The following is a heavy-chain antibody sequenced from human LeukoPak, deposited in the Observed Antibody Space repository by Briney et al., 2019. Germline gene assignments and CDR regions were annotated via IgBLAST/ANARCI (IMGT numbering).Heavy chain of an antibody. J-gene: IGHJ4*02. CDR2: ISGSGGST. Sequence: PGGSLRLSCAASGFTFSSYAMSWVRQAPGRGLEWVSAISGSGGSTYYADSVKGRFTISRDNSKNTLYLQMNSLRAEDTAVYYCASLPPGRAAAGEIGTYYFDYWGQGTLVTVSS. CDR1: GFTFSSYA. CDR3: ASLPPGRAAAGEIGTYYFDY. V-gene: IGHV3-23*01. D-gene: IGHD6-13*01.